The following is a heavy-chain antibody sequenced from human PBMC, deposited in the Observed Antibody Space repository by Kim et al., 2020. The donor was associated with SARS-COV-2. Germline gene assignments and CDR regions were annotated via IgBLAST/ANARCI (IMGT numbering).Heavy chain of an antibody. CDR3: ARGRYCSGGSCYSPPARWFEP. CDR2: INHSGST. CDR1: GGSFSGYY. D-gene: IGHD2-15*01. J-gene: IGHJ5*02. V-gene: IGHV4-34*01. Sequence: SETLSLTCAVYGGSFSGYYWSWIRQPPGKGLEWIGEINHSGSTNYNPSLKSRVTISVDTSKNQFSLKLSSVTAADTAVYYCARGRYCSGGSCYSPPARWFEPWGQGTLVTVSS.